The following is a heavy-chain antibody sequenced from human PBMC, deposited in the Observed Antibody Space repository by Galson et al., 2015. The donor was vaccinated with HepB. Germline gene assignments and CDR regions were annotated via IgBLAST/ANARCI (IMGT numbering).Heavy chain of an antibody. D-gene: IGHD6-13*01. CDR1: GFTFGDYA. CDR3: TRDRGEQQLGLYYYYGMDV. CDR2: IRSKAYGGTT. J-gene: IGHJ6*02. V-gene: IGHV3-49*04. Sequence: SLRLSCAASGFTFGDYAMSWVRQAPGKGLEWVGFIRSKAYGGTTEYAASVKGRFTISRDDSKSIAYLQMNSLKTEDTAVYYCTRDRGEQQLGLYYYYGMDVWGQGTTVTVSS.